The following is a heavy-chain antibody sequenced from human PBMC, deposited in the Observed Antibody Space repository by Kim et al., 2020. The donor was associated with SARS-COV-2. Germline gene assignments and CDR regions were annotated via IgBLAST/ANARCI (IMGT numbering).Heavy chain of an antibody. V-gene: IGHV4-31*03. D-gene: IGHD6-25*01. CDR2: IYSSGNT. J-gene: IGHJ3*01. CDR3: ARRNGAAAFDV. CDR1: GDSVSSAGNY. Sequence: SETLSLTCSVSGDSVSSAGNYWGWIRQHPEKGLEWIGYIYSSGNTYYNPSLKSRLSISIDTSANQFFVKLDSVTAADTAVYYCARRNGAAAFDVWGQGTVVIVSS.